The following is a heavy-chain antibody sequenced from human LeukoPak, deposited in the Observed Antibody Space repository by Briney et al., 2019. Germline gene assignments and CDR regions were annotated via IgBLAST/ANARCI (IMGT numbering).Heavy chain of an antibody. Sequence: GGSLRLSCAASGFTFSDYYMSWIRQAPGKGLEWVSYISSSGSTIYYADSVKGRFTISRDNAKNSLYLQMNSLRAEDTAVYYCAKVIRIVVVQTDAFDIWGQGTMVTVSS. V-gene: IGHV3-11*01. CDR1: GFTFSDYY. D-gene: IGHD3-22*01. CDR3: AKVIRIVVVQTDAFDI. J-gene: IGHJ3*02. CDR2: ISSSGSTI.